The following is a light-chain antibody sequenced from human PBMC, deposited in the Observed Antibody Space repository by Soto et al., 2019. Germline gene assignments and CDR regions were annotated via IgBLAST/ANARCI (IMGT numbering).Light chain of an antibody. V-gene: IGLV1-47*02. CDR1: SSNIGGTNY. CDR3: ASWDDRLGAVI. CDR2: SNN. J-gene: IGLJ2*01. Sequence: QSVLTQPPSVSGTPGLRVFMSCSGSSSNIGGTNYAYWYQQLPGAAPKLLMHSNNLRPSGVPERISGSKSGTSASLAISGLRSEDEAVYYCASWDDRLGAVIFGGGPKVTV.